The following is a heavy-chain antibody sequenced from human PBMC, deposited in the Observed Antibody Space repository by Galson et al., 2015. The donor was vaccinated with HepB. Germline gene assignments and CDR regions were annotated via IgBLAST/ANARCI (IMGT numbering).Heavy chain of an antibody. Sequence: SVKVSCKASGGTFSNYAFTWVRQAPGQGLEWMGGIIPIFGTANYAQKFQGRVTITAGKSTSTAYMELSRLRSEDTAVYYCAREASYRGFGDPHGYYFDYWGQGTLVTVSS. CDR1: GGTFSNYA. J-gene: IGHJ4*02. V-gene: IGHV1-69*06. D-gene: IGHD3-10*01. CDR2: IIPIFGTA. CDR3: AREASYRGFGDPHGYYFDY.